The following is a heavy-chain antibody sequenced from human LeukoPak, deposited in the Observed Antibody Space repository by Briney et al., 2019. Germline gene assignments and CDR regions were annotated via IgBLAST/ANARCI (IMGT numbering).Heavy chain of an antibody. Sequence: GGSLRLSCAASGFTFSSYGMHWVRQAPGKGLEWVAFIRYDGSNKYYADSVKGRFTISRDNSKNTLYLQMNSLRAEDTAVYYCAKQVEMATIKWSYFDYWGQGTLVTVSS. CDR1: GFTFSSYG. J-gene: IGHJ4*02. CDR3: AKQVEMATIKWSYFDY. V-gene: IGHV3-30*02. D-gene: IGHD5-24*01. CDR2: IRYDGSNK.